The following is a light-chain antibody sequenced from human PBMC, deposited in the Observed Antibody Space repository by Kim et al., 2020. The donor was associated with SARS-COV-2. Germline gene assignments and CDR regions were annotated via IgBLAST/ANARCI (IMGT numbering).Light chain of an antibody. CDR1: QSVTGN. J-gene: IGKJ1*01. V-gene: IGKV3-15*01. CDR3: QQYDNWPGT. CDR2: GAS. Sequence: VSPGERVTLSCRASQSVTGNLAWYQQKPGQAPRLLIWGASTGATGIPARFSGRGSETEFTLTISSLQSEDCAVYYCQQYDNWPGTFGQGTKVDIK.